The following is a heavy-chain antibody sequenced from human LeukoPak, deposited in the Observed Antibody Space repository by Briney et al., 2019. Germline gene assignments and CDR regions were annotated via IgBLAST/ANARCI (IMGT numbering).Heavy chain of an antibody. CDR1: GGSISSSNW. CDR2: IYHSGST. V-gene: IGHV4-4*02. J-gene: IGHJ4*02. Sequence: SETLSLTCAVSGGSISSSNWWSWVRQPPGKGLEWIGEIYHSGSTNYNPSLKSRVTISVDTSKNQFSLKLSSVTAADTAVYYCARRQIAAAGPRFDYWGQGTLVTVSS. D-gene: IGHD6-13*01. CDR3: ARRQIAAAGPRFDY.